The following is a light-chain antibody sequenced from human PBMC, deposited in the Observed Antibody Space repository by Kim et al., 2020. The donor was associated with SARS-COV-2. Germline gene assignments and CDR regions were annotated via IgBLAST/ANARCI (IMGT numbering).Light chain of an antibody. CDR1: QSLGSN. CDR3: QQYNNWPPWT. Sequence: SPGDRATLSCRASQSLGSNLAWYQQRPGQAPRLLIYDVSTRATGIPVRFSGSGSGREFTITISSLQSEDSAVYYCQQYNNWPPWTFGQGTKVDIK. V-gene: IGKV3-15*01. J-gene: IGKJ1*01. CDR2: DVS.